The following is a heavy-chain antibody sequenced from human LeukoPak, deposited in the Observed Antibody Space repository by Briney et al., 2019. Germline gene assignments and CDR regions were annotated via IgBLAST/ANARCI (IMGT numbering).Heavy chain of an antibody. CDR1: GFIFSQYS. CDR2: IRSSSET. Sequence: GGSLRLSCAASGFIFSQYSMNWVRQAPGKGLEWVSHIRSSSETFYADSVKGRFTISGDNARNSLYLQMNNLRGEDTAIYYCARDAGNSGYGCDLWGQGTLVTVSS. CDR3: ARDAGNSGYGCDL. D-gene: IGHD5-12*01. V-gene: IGHV3-48*01. J-gene: IGHJ5*02.